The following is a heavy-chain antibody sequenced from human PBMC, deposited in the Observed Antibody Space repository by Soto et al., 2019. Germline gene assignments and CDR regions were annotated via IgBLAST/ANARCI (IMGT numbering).Heavy chain of an antibody. J-gene: IGHJ6*02. Sequence: QVQLVQSGAEVKKPGSSVKVSCKASGGTYSSYAISWVRQAPGQGLEWMGGIIPIFGTANYAQKFQGRVTITADESTSKAERELSNLRSEDTAVYYCARARTWEPVAIYYGMDVWAQGTTVTVSS. D-gene: IGHD2-2*02. CDR1: GGTYSSYA. V-gene: IGHV1-69*01. CDR2: IIPIFGTA. CDR3: ARARTWEPVAIYYGMDV.